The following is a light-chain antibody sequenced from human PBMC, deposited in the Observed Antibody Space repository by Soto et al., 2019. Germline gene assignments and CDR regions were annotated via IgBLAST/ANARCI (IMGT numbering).Light chain of an antibody. CDR1: QSVNNN. CDR3: QLYNNWPLT. V-gene: IGKV3-15*01. CDR2: GAS. Sequence: EIVMTQSPATLSVSPGERATLSCRASQSVNNNLAWYQQKPGQAPRLLIYGASARATGIPARFSGSGSGTDVTLTISSLQSEDCAVYYCQLYNNWPLTFGRGTKVEIK. J-gene: IGKJ4*01.